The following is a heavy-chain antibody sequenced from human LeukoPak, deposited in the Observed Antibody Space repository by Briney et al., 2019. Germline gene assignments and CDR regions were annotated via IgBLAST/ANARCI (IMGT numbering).Heavy chain of an antibody. CDR1: GLTLSDYY. CDR3: ARDQRLGELSFYYYYGMDV. V-gene: IGHV3-11*06. Sequence: GGSLRLSCAASGLTLSDYYMSWIREAPGKGLEWVSYISSSSSYTNYADSVKGRFTLSRDNAKHSLYLQMNSLRAEDTAVYYCARDQRLGELSFYYYYGMDVWGKGTTVTVSS. CDR2: ISSSSSYT. J-gene: IGHJ6*04. D-gene: IGHD3-16*02.